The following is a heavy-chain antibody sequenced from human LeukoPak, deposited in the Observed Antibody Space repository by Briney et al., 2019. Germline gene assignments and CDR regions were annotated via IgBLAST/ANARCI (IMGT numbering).Heavy chain of an antibody. CDR1: GFTFSTYG. J-gene: IGHJ4*02. CDR2: IRSDANKK. V-gene: IGHV3-30*02. D-gene: IGHD3-10*01. CDR3: ARDQGAYYYGSVLDY. Sequence: PGGSLRLSCAASGFTFSTYGMHWVRQAPGKGLAWVTFIRSDANKKYYADSVKGRFAISRDTSKNTLYLQMNSLNAEDTAVYYCARDQGAYYYGSVLDYWGQGTLVTVSS.